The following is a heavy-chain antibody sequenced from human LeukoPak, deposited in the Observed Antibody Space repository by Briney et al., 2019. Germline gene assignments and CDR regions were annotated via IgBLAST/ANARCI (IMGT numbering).Heavy chain of an antibody. D-gene: IGHD3-22*01. CDR3: VRDRGYSTFDY. CDR2: INLDGSEI. Sequence: GGSLRLSCEASGFVFGHFWMSWVRQAPGKGLEWVANINLDGSEINYLDSLTGRLTISRDNAKDSLYLQMNGLRAEDTAVYFCVRDRGYSTFDYWGQGTLVTVSS. V-gene: IGHV3-7*03. CDR1: GFVFGHFW. J-gene: IGHJ4*02.